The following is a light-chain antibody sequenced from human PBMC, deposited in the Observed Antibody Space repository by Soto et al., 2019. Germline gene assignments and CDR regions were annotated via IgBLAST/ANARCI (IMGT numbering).Light chain of an antibody. CDR3: HQYNNWPHT. V-gene: IGKV3-15*01. J-gene: IGKJ2*01. CDR2: GAF. Sequence: EIVMTQSPVTLSVSPGERATLSCRASQSVRSKLVWYQQKPGQAPRLLIYGAFTRATGVPARFSGSGSGTEFTLTISSLQSEDSAVYYCHQYNNWPHTFGQGTKLEIK. CDR1: QSVRSK.